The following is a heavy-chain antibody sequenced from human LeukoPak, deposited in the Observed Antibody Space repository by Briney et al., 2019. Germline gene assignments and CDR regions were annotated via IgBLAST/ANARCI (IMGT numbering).Heavy chain of an antibody. D-gene: IGHD6-6*01. V-gene: IGHV3-66*02. CDR3: ASSSTGWFDP. CDR2: IYSGGST. J-gene: IGHJ5*02. Sequence: GGSLRLSCAASGFTVSSNYMSWVRQAPGKGLEWVSVIYSGGSTYYADSVKGRFTISRDNSKNTLYLQMYSLRAEDTAVYYCASSSTGWFDPWGQGTLVTVSS. CDR1: GFTVSSNY.